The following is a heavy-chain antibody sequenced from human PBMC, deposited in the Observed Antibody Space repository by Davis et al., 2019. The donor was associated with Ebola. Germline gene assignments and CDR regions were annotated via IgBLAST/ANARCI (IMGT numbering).Heavy chain of an antibody. CDR2: VYNSGANT. D-gene: IGHD6-19*01. J-gene: IGHJ4*02. Sequence: SETLSLTCTVSGDSVTSKIWSRIRQPPGKGLEWIGYVYNSGANTDYTPSLRSRATISLDTSKNQVFLELSSVTAADTALYFCARHRPSGWYPFDYWGLGVLVSVSS. CDR3: ARHRPSGWYPFDY. CDR1: GDSVTSKI. V-gene: IGHV4-59*08.